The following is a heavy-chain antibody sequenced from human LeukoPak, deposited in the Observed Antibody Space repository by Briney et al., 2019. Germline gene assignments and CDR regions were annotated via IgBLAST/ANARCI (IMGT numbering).Heavy chain of an antibody. V-gene: IGHV3-48*03. Sequence: GGSLRLSCAASGFTFSSYEMNWVRQAPGKGLEWVSYISSSGSTIYYADSLTGRFTISRDNAKNSLYLQMNSLRAEDTAVYYCAKDGQELLWFGELSTRGHFDPWGQGTLVTVSS. J-gene: IGHJ5*02. CDR2: ISSSGSTI. CDR1: GFTFSSYE. D-gene: IGHD3-10*01. CDR3: AKDGQELLWFGELSTRGHFDP.